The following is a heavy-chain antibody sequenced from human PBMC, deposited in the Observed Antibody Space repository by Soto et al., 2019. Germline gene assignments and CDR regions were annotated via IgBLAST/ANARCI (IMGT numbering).Heavy chain of an antibody. CDR1: GFTFTSYG. Sequence: PGGSLRLCCVTSGFTFTSYGMSWVRQAPGKGLEWVSAISGSSDTYYPDSVKGRFTISRDNSRSTLYPQMNSLRAEDTAVYYCATYGGDSGGYEYFQRWGQGCLVTVSS. D-gene: IGHD4-17*01. CDR3: ATYGGDSGGYEYFQR. V-gene: IGHV3-23*01. J-gene: IGHJ1*01. CDR2: ISGSSDT.